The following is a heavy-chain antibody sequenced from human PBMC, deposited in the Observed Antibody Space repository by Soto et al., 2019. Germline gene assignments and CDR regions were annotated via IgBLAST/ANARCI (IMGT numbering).Heavy chain of an antibody. CDR3: AKEQQKHNYGMDV. J-gene: IGHJ6*02. CDR1: GFTFSSYG. D-gene: IGHD6-13*01. V-gene: IGHV3-30*18. Sequence: QVQLVESGGGVVQPGRSLRLSCAASGFTFSSYGMHWVRQAPGKGLEWVAVISYDGSNKYYADSVKGPFTISRDNSKNTLDLQMNSLRAEDTAVYYCAKEQQKHNYGMDVWGQGSTVTVSS. CDR2: ISYDGSNK.